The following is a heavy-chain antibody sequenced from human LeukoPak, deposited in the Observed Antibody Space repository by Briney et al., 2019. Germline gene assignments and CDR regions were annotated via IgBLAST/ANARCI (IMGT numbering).Heavy chain of an antibody. D-gene: IGHD3-3*01. CDR2: INHSGST. CDR3: ARGTPITIFGVVIIPLGYYFDY. CDR1: GGSFSGYY. Sequence: SETLSLTCAVYGGSFSGYYWSWIRHPPGKGLEWIGEINHSGSTNYNPSLKSRVTISVDTSKNQFSLKLSSVTAADTAVYYCARGTPITIFGVVIIPLGYYFDYWGQGTLVTVSS. J-gene: IGHJ4*02. V-gene: IGHV4-34*01.